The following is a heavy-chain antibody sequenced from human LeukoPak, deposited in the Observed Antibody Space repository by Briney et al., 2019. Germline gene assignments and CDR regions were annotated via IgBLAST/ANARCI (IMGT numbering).Heavy chain of an antibody. CDR3: AREATRIAAAGWVNFDY. Sequence: KPSETLSLTCTVSGGSISSSSYYWGWIRQPPGKGQEWIGSIYYSGSTYYNPSLKSRVTISVDTSKNQFSLKLSSVTAADTAVYYCAREATRIAAAGWVNFDYWGQGTLVTVSS. V-gene: IGHV4-39*07. J-gene: IGHJ4*02. CDR2: IYYSGST. D-gene: IGHD6-13*01. CDR1: GGSISSSSYY.